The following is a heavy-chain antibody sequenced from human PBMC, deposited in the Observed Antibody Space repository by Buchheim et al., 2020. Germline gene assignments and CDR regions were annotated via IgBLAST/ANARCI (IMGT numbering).Heavy chain of an antibody. CDR1: GYTYSDYW. V-gene: IGHV5-51*01. J-gene: IGHJ4*02. Sequence: EVQLVQSGEEVKKAGESLKISCKGSGYTYSDYWIAWVRQMPGKGLEFMGTIYPGNSNVRYSPSFQGQVTISVDKSITTAYLQWSSLQASDTAMYYCASSSSRIRDFDYWGQGTL. D-gene: IGHD6-13*01. CDR3: ASSSSRIRDFDY. CDR2: IYPGNSNV.